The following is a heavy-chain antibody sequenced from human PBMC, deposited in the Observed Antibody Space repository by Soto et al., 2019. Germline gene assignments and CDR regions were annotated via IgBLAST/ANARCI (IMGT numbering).Heavy chain of an antibody. CDR2: IYPGDSDT. Sequence: GESLKISCKGSGYSFTSYWIGWVRQMPGKGLEWMGIIYPGDSDTRYSPSFQGQVTISADKSISTAYLQWSSLKASDTAMYYCARFRGYSGYDRMGFVEDYYYYYYMDVWGKGTTVTVSS. J-gene: IGHJ6*03. D-gene: IGHD5-12*01. CDR3: ARFRGYSGYDRMGFVEDYYYYYYMDV. CDR1: GYSFTSYW. V-gene: IGHV5-51*01.